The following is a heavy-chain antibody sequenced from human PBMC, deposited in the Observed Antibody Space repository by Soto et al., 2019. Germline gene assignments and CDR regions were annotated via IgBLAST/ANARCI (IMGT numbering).Heavy chain of an antibody. CDR1: GFTLSDYS. D-gene: IGHD1-1*01. Sequence: EVQLVESGGGLVQPGGSLRLSCAASGFTLSDYSMHWVRQAAGKGLEYVSAISYKGDTKYYANSVKGRFTISRDNSKNTLYLQMGSLRAEDMAVYYCARVSGLGQAAFDIWGQGTMVTVSS. V-gene: IGHV3-64*01. CDR2: ISYKGDTK. CDR3: ARVSGLGQAAFDI. J-gene: IGHJ3*02.